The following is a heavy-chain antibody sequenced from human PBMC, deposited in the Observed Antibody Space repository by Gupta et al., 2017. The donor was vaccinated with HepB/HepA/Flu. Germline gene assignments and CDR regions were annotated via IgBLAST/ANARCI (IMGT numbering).Heavy chain of an antibody. Sequence: QVQLPPWGAGLLKPSETLSLTGAVCGGSFSGYYWSWIRQPPGKGLEWIGEINHSGSTNYNPSLKSRVTISVDTSKNQFSLKLSSVTAADTAVYYCARADSGSYYDYGMDVWGQGTTVTVSS. V-gene: IGHV4-34*01. CDR1: GGSFSGYY. CDR3: ARADSGSYYDYGMDV. CDR2: INHSGST. J-gene: IGHJ6*02. D-gene: IGHD1-26*01.